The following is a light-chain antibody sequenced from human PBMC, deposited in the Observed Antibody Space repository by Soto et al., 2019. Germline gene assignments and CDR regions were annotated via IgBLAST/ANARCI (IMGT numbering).Light chain of an antibody. Sequence: DIQMTQSPSTLSASVGDRFTITCLASQSISSWLAWYQQKPGKXSKXXINKASSLESGVPSRFRGSGSGTELTLTISRLKPDDCATHEGQHLKSYPWTFFQGTKVDIK. CDR3: QHLKSYPWT. J-gene: IGKJ1*01. CDR2: KAS. V-gene: IGKV1-5*03. CDR1: QSISSW.